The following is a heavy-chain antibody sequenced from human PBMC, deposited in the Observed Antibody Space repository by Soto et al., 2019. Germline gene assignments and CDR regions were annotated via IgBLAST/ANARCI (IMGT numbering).Heavy chain of an antibody. D-gene: IGHD3-10*01. Sequence: GVLRLSCAASGFTFSSYSMNWVRQAPGKGLEWVSSISGSSSYIYYADSVKGRFTISRDNAKNSLYLQMNSLRAEDTAVYYCARVVPPGVPDYWGQGTLVTVSS. CDR1: GFTFSSYS. J-gene: IGHJ4*02. CDR2: ISGSSSYI. CDR3: ARVVPPGVPDY. V-gene: IGHV3-21*01.